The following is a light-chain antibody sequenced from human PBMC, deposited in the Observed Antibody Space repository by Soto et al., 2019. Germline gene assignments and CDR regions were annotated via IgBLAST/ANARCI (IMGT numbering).Light chain of an antibody. J-gene: IGLJ1*01. V-gene: IGLV2-8*01. CDR1: SSDVGDSNY. CDR3: SSYAGSNNYV. Sequence: QSALTQPPSASGSPGQSVTISCTGTSSDVGDSNYVSWYQQHPGKAPKLMIYEVNKRPSGVPDRFSGSKSGNTASLTVSGLQAEAEADYYCSSYAGSNNYVFGAGTKLTVL. CDR2: EVN.